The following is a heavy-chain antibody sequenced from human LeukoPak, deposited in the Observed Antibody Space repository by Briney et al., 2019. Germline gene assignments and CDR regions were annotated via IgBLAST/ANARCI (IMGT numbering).Heavy chain of an antibody. CDR2: ISYDGSNK. Sequence: GGSLRLSCAASGFTFSSYGMHWVRQAPGKGLEWVAVISYDGSNKYYADSVKGRFTISRDNAKNSLYLQMNSLRAEDTAVYYCARANDIVVVPAAIGEYYYYYYGMDVWGQGTTVTVSS. V-gene: IGHV3-30*03. J-gene: IGHJ6*02. D-gene: IGHD2-2*01. CDR1: GFTFSSYG. CDR3: ARANDIVVVPAAIGEYYYYYYGMDV.